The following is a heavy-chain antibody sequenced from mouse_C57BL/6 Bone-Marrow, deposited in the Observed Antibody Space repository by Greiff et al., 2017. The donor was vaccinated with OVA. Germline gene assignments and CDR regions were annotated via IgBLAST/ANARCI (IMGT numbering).Heavy chain of an antibody. V-gene: IGHV1-80*01. CDR1: GYAFSSYW. CDR3: ARYWGNYGIDY. CDR2: IYPGDGDN. J-gene: IGHJ3*01. D-gene: IGHD2-1*01. Sequence: QVQLQQSGAELVKPGASVKISCKASGYAFSSYWMNWVKQRPGQGLEWIGQIYPGDGDNKYNGKFKGKATLTADKSSSTAYMQLSSLTSEDSAVYFCARYWGNYGIDYWGQGTLVTVSA.